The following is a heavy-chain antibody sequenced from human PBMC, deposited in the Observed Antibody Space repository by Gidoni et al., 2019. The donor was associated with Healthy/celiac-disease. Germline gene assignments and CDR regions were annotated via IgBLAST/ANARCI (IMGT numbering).Heavy chain of an antibody. D-gene: IGHD1-26*01. J-gene: IGHJ4*02. V-gene: IGHV4-39*01. CDR2: IYYSGRT. CDR3: ARGSVGALDY. Sequence: QLQLQESGPGLVKPSETLSLTCTVSGGSISSSSYYWGWIRQPPGKGLEWIGSIYYSGRTYYNPSLKSRVTISVDTSKNQFSLKLSSVTAADTAVYYCARGSVGALDYWGQGTLVTVSS. CDR1: GGSISSSSYY.